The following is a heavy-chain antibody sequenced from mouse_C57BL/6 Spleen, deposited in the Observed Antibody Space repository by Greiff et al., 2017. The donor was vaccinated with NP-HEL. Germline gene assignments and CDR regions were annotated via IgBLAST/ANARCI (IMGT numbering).Heavy chain of an antibody. CDR1: GYSITSGYY. CDR3: AREDNPWYFDY. V-gene: IGHV3-6*01. Sequence: EVQLQQSGPGLVKPSQSLSLTCSVTGYSITSGYYWNWIRQFPGNKLEWMGYISYDGSNNYNPSLKNRISITRDTSKNQFFLKLNSVTTEDTATYYCAREDNPWYFDYWGQGTTLTVSS. CDR2: ISYDGSN. J-gene: IGHJ2*01. D-gene: IGHD1-3*01.